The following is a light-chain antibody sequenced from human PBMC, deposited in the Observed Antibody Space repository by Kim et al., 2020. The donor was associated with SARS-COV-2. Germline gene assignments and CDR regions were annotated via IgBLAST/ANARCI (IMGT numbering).Light chain of an antibody. CDR3: QTWGPGIRV. V-gene: IGLV4-69*01. J-gene: IGLJ3*02. CDR1: SGHSSYA. CDR2: VNSDGSH. Sequence: QPVLTQSPSASASLGASVKLTCALNSGHSSYAIAWHQQQPEKGPRYLIKVNSDGSHTKGDGIPDRFSGSTSGAERYLTISSLQSEDEADYYCQTWGPGIRVFGGGTQLTVL.